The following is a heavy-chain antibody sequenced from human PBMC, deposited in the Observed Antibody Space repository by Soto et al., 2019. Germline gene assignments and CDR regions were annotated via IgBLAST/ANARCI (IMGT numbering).Heavy chain of an antibody. Sequence: GASVKVSCKASGYTFTSYGISWVRQAPGQGLEWMGWISAYNGNTNYAQKLQGRVTMTTDTSTSTAYMELRSLRSADTAVYYCAREGYSSGYYYYYGMDVWGQGTTVTVSS. CDR3: AREGYSSGYYYYYGMDV. D-gene: IGHD3-22*01. V-gene: IGHV1-18*01. CDR2: ISAYNGNT. CDR1: GYTFTSYG. J-gene: IGHJ6*02.